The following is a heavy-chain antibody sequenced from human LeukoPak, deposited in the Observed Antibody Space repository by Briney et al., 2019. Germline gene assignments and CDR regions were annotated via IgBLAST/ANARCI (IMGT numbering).Heavy chain of an antibody. J-gene: IGHJ4*02. V-gene: IGHV1-8*01. CDR1: GYTFTNYD. Sequence: ASVKVSCKTSGYTFTNYDINWVRQATGQGLEWMGWMNPNSGNTGYAQKFQGRVTMTRNISTSTAYMELSSLRSEDTAVYYCARGSRSGDYWGQGTQVTISS. CDR2: MNPNSGNT. D-gene: IGHD3-10*01. CDR3: ARGSRSGDY.